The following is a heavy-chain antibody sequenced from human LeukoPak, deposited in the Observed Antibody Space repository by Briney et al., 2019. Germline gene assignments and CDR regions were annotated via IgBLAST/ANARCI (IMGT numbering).Heavy chain of an antibody. D-gene: IGHD5-12*01. J-gene: IGHJ4*02. Sequence: QPGGSLRLSCAASGFTFSSYAMHWVRQAPGKGLEWVAVISYDGSNKYYADSVKGRFTISRDNSKNTLYLQMNSLRAEDTAVYYCARDPPVGGYDLYDSKNYFDYWGQGTLVTVSS. CDR3: ARDPPVGGYDLYDSKNYFDY. CDR2: ISYDGSNK. V-gene: IGHV3-30-3*01. CDR1: GFTFSSYA.